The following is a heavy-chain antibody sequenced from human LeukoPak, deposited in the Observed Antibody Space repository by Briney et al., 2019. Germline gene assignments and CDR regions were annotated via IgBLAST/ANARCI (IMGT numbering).Heavy chain of an antibody. CDR2: INPNSGGT. Sequence: ASVKVSCKASGGTFSSYAISWVRQAPGQGLEWMGWINPNSGGTNYAQKFQGRVTMTRDTSISTAYMELSRLRSDDTAVYYCARSGYSGYEYWGQGTLVTVSS. CDR3: ARSGYSGYEY. V-gene: IGHV1-2*02. D-gene: IGHD5-12*01. J-gene: IGHJ4*02. CDR1: GGTFSSYA.